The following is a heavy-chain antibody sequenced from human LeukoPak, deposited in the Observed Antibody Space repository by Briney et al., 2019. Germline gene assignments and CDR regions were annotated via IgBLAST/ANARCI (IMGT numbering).Heavy chain of an antibody. V-gene: IGHV3-30*18. CDR1: GFTFSSLA. CDR3: AKDKARAADYYFDY. J-gene: IGHJ4*01. D-gene: IGHD6-13*01. CDR2: ISTDGGDK. Sequence: PGGSLRLSCAASGFTFSSLAMPWVRQAPGKGLEWVAVISTDGGDKHHAESVKGRFTISRDNSKNTLYLQMNSLRPEDTAVYYRAKDKARAADYYFDYWGHGTLVTVSS.